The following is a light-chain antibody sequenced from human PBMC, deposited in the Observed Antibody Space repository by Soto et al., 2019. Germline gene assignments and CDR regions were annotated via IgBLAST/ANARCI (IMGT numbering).Light chain of an antibody. CDR1: QNINNY. J-gene: IGKJ5*01. CDR3: QQYENLPT. V-gene: IGKV1-33*01. Sequence: DIQMTQSPSSLSASVGYRVTITCRASQNINNYLNWYQQKPGRAPKLLIYDAYNLEAGVPSRFRGSGSGTDFTFTISRLQPEDIATYYCQQYENLPTFGQGTRLEIK. CDR2: DAY.